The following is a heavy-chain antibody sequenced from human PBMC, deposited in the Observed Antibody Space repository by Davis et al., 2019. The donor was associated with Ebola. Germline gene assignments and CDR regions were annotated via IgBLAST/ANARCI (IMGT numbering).Heavy chain of an antibody. CDR2: ISGYEHNF. V-gene: IGHV1-18*01. D-gene: IGHD3-10*01. CDR3: ARDLATSSGAHFFYFGMDV. Sequence: ASVKVSCKASGYTFRSYGISWVRQAPGQGLEWMGWISGYEHNFNYAPRFQGRITLTKDRATSTVYMELRSLTSDDTAVYYCARDLATSSGAHFFYFGMDVWGEGTSVAVSS. CDR1: GYTFRSYG. J-gene: IGHJ6*04.